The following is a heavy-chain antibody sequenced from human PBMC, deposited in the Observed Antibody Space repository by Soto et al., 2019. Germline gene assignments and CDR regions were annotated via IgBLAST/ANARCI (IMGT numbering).Heavy chain of an antibody. J-gene: IGHJ3*02. CDR3: ARVSYDTDAFDI. CDR2: IYSGGST. V-gene: IGHV3-53*01. D-gene: IGHD3-22*01. Sequence: GGSLRLSCAASGFTVSSNYMSWVRQAPGKGLEWASVIYSGGSTYYADSVKGRFTISRDNSKNTLYLQMNSLRAEDTAVYYCARVSYDTDAFDIWGQGTMVTVSS. CDR1: GFTVSSNY.